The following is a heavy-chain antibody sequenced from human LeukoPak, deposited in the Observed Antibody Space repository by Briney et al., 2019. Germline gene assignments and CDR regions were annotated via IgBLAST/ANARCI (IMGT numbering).Heavy chain of an antibody. V-gene: IGHV3-21*01. CDR1: GFTFSSYS. J-gene: IGHJ4*02. CDR3: ARDLTGYYLYFDY. D-gene: IGHD3-9*01. CDR2: ISSSSSYI. Sequence: GGSLRLSCAASGFTFSSYSMNWVRQAPGKGLEWVSSISSSSSYIYYADSVKGRFTISRDNAKNSLYLQMNSLRAEDTAVYYCARDLTGYYLYFDYWGQGTLVTVSS.